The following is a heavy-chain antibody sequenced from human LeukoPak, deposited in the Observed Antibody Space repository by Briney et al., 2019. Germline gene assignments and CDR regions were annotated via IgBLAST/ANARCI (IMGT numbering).Heavy chain of an antibody. CDR1: GFTFTSYS. V-gene: IGHV3-21*01. D-gene: IGHD3-22*01. CDR3: ARDRSYDVSGYYFYSRPFDP. J-gene: IGHJ5*02. CDR2: ISSDSTYI. Sequence: GGSLRLSCAASGFTFTSYSSTWVRQAPGKGLEWVSSISSDSTYIYYADSVKGRFTISRDNAKNSLYLQMNSLRAEDTAVYYCARDRSYDVSGYYFYSRPFDPWGQGTLVTVSS.